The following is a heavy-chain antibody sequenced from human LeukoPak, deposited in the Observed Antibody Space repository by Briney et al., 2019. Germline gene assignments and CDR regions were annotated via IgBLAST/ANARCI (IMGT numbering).Heavy chain of an antibody. D-gene: IGHD3-3*01. Sequence: PSQTLSLTCTVSGGSISSGSYYWSWIRQPAGKVLEWIGRIYTSGSTNYNPSLKSRVTISVDTSKNQFSLKLSSVTPADPAVYYCARDYDFWSGDMDVWSKGTTVTVSS. CDR3: ARDYDFWSGDMDV. CDR1: GGSISSGSYY. CDR2: IYTSGST. J-gene: IGHJ6*03. V-gene: IGHV4-61*02.